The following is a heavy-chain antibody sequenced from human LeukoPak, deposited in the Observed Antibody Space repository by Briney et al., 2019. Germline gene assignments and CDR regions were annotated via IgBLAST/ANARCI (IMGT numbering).Heavy chain of an antibody. CDR1: GYTFTSYY. D-gene: IGHD2-2*01. CDR2: INPSGGST. J-gene: IGHJ4*02. V-gene: IGHV1-46*01. Sequence: ASVKVPCKASGYTFTSYYMHWVRQAPGQGLEWMGIINPSGGSTSYAQKFQGRVTMTGDTSTSTVYMELSSLRSEDTAVYYCARGGIVVVPAAYAFDYWGQGTLVTVSS. CDR3: ARGGIVVVPAAYAFDY.